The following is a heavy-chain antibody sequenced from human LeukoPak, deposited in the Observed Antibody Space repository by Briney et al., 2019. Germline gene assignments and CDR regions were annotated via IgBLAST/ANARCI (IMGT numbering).Heavy chain of an antibody. CDR2: FDPENGET. CDR3: ATLHSGGSFFDY. D-gene: IGHD6-19*01. J-gene: IGHJ4*02. V-gene: IGHV1-24*01. CDR1: GYTLTELS. Sequence: ASVRVSCKVSGYTLTELSIHWVRQTPGKGLEWMGGFDPENGETIYAQKFQGRVTMTEDTSTDTAYMELSTLRSEDTAVYYCATLHSGGSFFDYWGQGTLVTVSS.